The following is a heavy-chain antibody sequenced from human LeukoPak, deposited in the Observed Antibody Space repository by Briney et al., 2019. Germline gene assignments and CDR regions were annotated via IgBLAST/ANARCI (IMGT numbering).Heavy chain of an antibody. CDR3: AKVGATRGYSGYEGD. Sequence: GRSLRLSCAASGFTFDDYAMHWVRQAPGKGLEWVSGISWNSGSIGYADSVKGRFTISRDNAKNSLYLQMNSLRAEDTALYYCAKVGATRGYSGYEGDWGQGTLVTVSS. CDR2: ISWNSGSI. V-gene: IGHV3-9*01. J-gene: IGHJ4*02. CDR1: GFTFDDYA. D-gene: IGHD5-12*01.